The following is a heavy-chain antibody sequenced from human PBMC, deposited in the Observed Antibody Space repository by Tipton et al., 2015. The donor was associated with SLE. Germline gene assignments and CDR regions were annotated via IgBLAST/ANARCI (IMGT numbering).Heavy chain of an antibody. J-gene: IGHJ6*02. Sequence: TLSLTCTVSGGSISSYYWSWIRQPAGGGLEWIGRIYTNEKTNDNPSLKSRVTMSVDTSKNHFSLKLISVTAADTAVYYCARERAYGSSSGPRSYGMDVWGQGTTVTVSS. CDR1: GGSISSYY. CDR3: ARERAYGSSSGPRSYGMDV. V-gene: IGHV4-4*07. D-gene: IGHD3-22*01. CDR2: IYTNEKT.